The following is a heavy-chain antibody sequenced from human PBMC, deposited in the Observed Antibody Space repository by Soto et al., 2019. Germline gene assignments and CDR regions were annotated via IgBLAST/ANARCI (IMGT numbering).Heavy chain of an antibody. CDR2: IYYSGST. CDR1: CGSVSSGSYY. CDR3: ARDFRYYDSSGYGAFDI. V-gene: IGHV4-61*01. Sequence: SETLSLTCTVSCGSVSSGSYYWSWIRQPPGKGLEWIGYIYYSGSTNYNPSLKSRVTISVDTSKNQFSLKLSSVTAADTAVYYCARDFRYYDSSGYGAFDIWGQGTMVTVSS. D-gene: IGHD3-22*01. J-gene: IGHJ3*02.